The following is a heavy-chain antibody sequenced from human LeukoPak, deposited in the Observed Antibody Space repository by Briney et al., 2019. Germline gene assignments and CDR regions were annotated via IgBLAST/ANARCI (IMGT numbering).Heavy chain of an antibody. CDR3: ARGRGTYDY. CDR2: ISYSGST. V-gene: IGHV4-59*01. D-gene: IGHD3-16*01. CDR1: GGSISSYY. J-gene: IGHJ4*02. Sequence: ASETLSLTCTVSGGSISSYYWSWIRQPPGKGLEWIGYISYSGSTSYNPSLKSRVTISVDTSKNQFSLKLSSVTAADTAVYYCARGRGTYDYWGQGTLVTVSS.